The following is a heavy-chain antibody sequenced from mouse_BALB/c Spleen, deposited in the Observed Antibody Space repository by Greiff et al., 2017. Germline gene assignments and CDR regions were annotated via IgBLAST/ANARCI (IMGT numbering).Heavy chain of an antibody. CDR1: GFTFSSYG. Sequence: DVQLVESGGGLVQPGGSLKLSCAASGFTFSSYGMSWVRQTPDKRLELVATINSNGGSTYYPDSVKGRFTISRDNAKNTLYLQMSSLKSEDTAMYYCARGYDYDGFDYWGQGTTLTVSS. CDR2: INSNGGST. CDR3: ARGYDYDGFDY. V-gene: IGHV5-6-3*01. D-gene: IGHD2-4*01. J-gene: IGHJ2*01.